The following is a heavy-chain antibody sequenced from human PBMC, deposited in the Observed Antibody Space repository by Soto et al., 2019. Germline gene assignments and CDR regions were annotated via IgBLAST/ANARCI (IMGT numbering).Heavy chain of an antibody. CDR1: GFTFSDYY. D-gene: IGHD3-22*01. CDR2: ISSSGSTI. CDR3: ATEPMQYYYDSSGYPAD. Sequence: PGESLKISCAASGFTFSDYYMSWIRQAPGKGLEWVSYISSSGSTIYYADSVKGRFTISRDNAKNSLYLQMNSLRAEDTAVYYCATEPMQYYYDSSGYPADWGQGTLVTVSS. V-gene: IGHV3-11*01. J-gene: IGHJ4*02.